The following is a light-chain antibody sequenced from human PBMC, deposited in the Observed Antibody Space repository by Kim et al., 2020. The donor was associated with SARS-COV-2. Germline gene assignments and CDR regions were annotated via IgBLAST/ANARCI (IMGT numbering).Light chain of an antibody. CDR1: QSVSSSY. Sequence: PGERATLSCRASQSVSSSYLAWCQQKPGQAPSRLIYGASSRATGIPDRFSGSGSGTDYTLTISRLEPEDFAVYYCQQYGSSPPWTFGQGTKVDIK. CDR3: QQYGSSPPWT. V-gene: IGKV3-20*01. J-gene: IGKJ1*01. CDR2: GAS.